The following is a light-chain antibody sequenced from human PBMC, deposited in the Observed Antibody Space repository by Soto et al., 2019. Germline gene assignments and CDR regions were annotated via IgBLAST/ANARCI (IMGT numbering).Light chain of an antibody. CDR1: QSVSSS. CDR3: QQYKNWLTWT. CDR2: GAS. V-gene: IGKV3-15*01. J-gene: IGKJ1*01. Sequence: EIVLTQSPGTLSLSPGERATLSCRASQSVSSSLAWYQHKPGQAPRLLIYGASTRATGIPARFSGSGSGTVFTLTISSLQSEDFAVYYCQQYKNWLTWTFGQGTKVDIK.